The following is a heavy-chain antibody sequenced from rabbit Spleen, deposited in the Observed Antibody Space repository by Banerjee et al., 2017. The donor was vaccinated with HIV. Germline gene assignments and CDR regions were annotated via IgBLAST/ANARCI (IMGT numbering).Heavy chain of an antibody. Sequence: QSLEESGGDLVKPGASLTLTCTASGFSFTSNWICWVRQAPGKGLEWIACINTATGKPVYSTWAKGRFTVSTTSSTTVTLQMTSLTAADTAIYFCARDLVGVIGWNFYLWGPGTLVTVS. CDR2: INTATGKP. V-gene: IGHV1S40*01. D-gene: IGHD2-1*01. CDR3: ARDLVGVIGWNFYL. J-gene: IGHJ4*01. CDR1: GFSFTSNW.